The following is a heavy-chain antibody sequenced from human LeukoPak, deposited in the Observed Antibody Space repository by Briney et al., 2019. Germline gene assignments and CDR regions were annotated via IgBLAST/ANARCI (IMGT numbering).Heavy chain of an antibody. CDR2: IYYSGST. CDR3: ARHGRWGSGFQT. Sequence: PSETLSLTCTVSGGSISSYYWSWIRQPPGKGLEWIGYIYYSGSTNYNPSLKSRVTISVDTSKNQFSLKLSSVTAADTAVYYCARHGRWGSGFQTWGQGTLVTVSS. V-gene: IGHV4-59*08. CDR1: GGSISSYY. D-gene: IGHD3-16*01. J-gene: IGHJ5*02.